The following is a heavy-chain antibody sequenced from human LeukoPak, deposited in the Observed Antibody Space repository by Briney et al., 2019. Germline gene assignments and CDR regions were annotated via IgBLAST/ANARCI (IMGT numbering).Heavy chain of an antibody. V-gene: IGHV5-51*01. D-gene: IGHD3-9*01. CDR1: GYSFTSYW. J-gene: IGHJ6*02. CDR3: ARRTYYDILTGYYYYGMDV. CDR2: NYPCGSDT. Sequence: GESLQISCNGSGYSFTSYWIGRGRHMPGKGLEWMGINYPCGSDTRYSPSFQGQVTISADKSISTAYLQWSSLKASDTAMYYCARRTYYDILTGYYYYGMDVWGQGTTVTVSS.